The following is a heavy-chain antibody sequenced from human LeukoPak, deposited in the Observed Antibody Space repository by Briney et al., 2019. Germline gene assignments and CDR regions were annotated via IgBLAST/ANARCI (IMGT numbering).Heavy chain of an antibody. CDR3: ARQGYDILTGYIDAFDI. V-gene: IGHV4-39*01. J-gene: IGHJ3*02. Sequence: PSETLSLTCTVSGGSISSSSYYWGWIRQPPGKGLEWIGSIYYSGNTYYNPSLKSRVTISLDTSKNQFSLKLRSVTAADTAIYYCARQGYDILTGYIDAFDIWGQGTMVTVSS. CDR1: GGSISSSSYY. D-gene: IGHD3-9*01. CDR2: IYYSGNT.